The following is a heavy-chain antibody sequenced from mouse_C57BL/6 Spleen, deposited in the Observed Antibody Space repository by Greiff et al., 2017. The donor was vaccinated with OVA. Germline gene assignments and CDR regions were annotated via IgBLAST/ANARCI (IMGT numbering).Heavy chain of an antibody. CDR1: GYTFTSYW. J-gene: IGHJ4*01. CDR3: AREREGGYNGRSYYAMDH. Sequence: VQLQQPGAELVKPGASVKMSCKASGYTFTSYWITWVKQRPGQGLEWIGDIYPGSGSTNYNEKFKSKATLTVDTSSSTAYMQLSSLTYEDSAVFFCAREREGGYNGRSYYAMDHWGQETTHTVPS. D-gene: IGHD1-1*01. CDR2: IYPGSGST. V-gene: IGHV1-55*01.